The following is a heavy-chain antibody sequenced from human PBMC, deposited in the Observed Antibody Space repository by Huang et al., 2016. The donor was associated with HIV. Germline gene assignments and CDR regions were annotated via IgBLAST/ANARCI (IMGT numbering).Heavy chain of an antibody. D-gene: IGHD6-19*01. CDR3: ARAAGFEI. V-gene: IGHV3-74*01. CDR2: IKCDGRTT. Sequence: EEHLVESGGGLVQPGGSLRLSCEASGCKFSNYWKQWVRQAPGKGLRSVSRIKCDGRTTDYAVSVRGRFTISRDNSKTTLSLQMSSLTAEDTAIYYCARAAGFEIWGQGTVVTVSS. CDR1: GCKFSNYW. J-gene: IGHJ3*02.